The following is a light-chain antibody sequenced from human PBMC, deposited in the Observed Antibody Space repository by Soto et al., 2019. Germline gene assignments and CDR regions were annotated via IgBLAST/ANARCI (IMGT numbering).Light chain of an antibody. CDR2: RNN. Sequence: QPVLTQPPSASGTPGQRITISCSGSISNIGSNYVYWYQQLPGTAPKLLIFRNNQRPSGVPDRFSGSKSGTSASLAISGLRSEDEADYYCAAWDASLSVWVFGGGTKVTVL. CDR1: ISNIGSNY. J-gene: IGLJ3*02. V-gene: IGLV1-47*01. CDR3: AAWDASLSVWV.